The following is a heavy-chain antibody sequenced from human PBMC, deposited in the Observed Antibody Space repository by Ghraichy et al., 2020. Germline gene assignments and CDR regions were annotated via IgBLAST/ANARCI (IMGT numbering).Heavy chain of an antibody. CDR2: INPNSGGT. D-gene: IGHD5-18*01. CDR3: ARDIRGYSYGLSRFDY. J-gene: IGHJ4*02. V-gene: IGHV1-2*02. CDR1: GYTFTGYY. Sequence: ASVKVSCKASGYTFTGYYMHWVRQAPGQGLEWMGWINPNSGGTNYAQKFQGRVTMTRDTSISTAYMELSRLRSDDTAVYYCARDIRGYSYGLSRFDYWGQGALVTVSS.